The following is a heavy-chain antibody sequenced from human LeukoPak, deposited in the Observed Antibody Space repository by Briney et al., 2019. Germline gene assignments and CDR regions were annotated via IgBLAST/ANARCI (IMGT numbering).Heavy chain of an antibody. CDR1: GFTFSDYY. J-gene: IGHJ4*02. V-gene: IGHV3-11*05. CDR3: AKGSLWFGSSPGDYFDY. Sequence: PGGSLRLSCAASGFTFSDYYMSWIRQAPGKGLEWVSYISSSSSYTNYADSVKGRFTISRDNSKNTLYLQMNSLRAEDTAVYYCAKGSLWFGSSPGDYFDYWGQGTLVTVSS. CDR2: ISSSSSYT. D-gene: IGHD3-10*01.